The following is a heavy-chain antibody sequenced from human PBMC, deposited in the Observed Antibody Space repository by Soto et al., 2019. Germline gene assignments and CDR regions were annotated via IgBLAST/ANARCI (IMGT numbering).Heavy chain of an antibody. Sequence: ASVKVSCKASGYTFTSYYMHWVRQAPGQGLEWMGIINPSSGSSNYAQKFQGRVTMTRDTSTTTSYMELRSLTSDDTAVYFCARDWKGAEGFDPWGQGTLVTVSS. J-gene: IGHJ5*02. V-gene: IGHV1-46*01. CDR3: ARDWKGAEGFDP. CDR1: GYTFTSYY. D-gene: IGHD1-1*01. CDR2: INPSSGSS.